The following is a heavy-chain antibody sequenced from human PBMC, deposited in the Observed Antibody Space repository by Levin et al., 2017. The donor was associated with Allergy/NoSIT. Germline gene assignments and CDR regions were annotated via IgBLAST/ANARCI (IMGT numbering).Heavy chain of an antibody. CDR1: GFTFSSYG. CDR3: ARDQAYYYGSGSYFYAFDI. CDR2: IWYDGSNK. V-gene: IGHV3-33*01. D-gene: IGHD3-10*01. J-gene: IGHJ3*02. Sequence: PGGSLRLSCAASGFTFSSYGMHWVRQAPGKGLEWVAVIWYDGSNKYYADSVKGRFTISRDNSKNTLYLQMNSLRAEDTAVYYCARDQAYYYGSGSYFYAFDIWGQGTMVTVSS.